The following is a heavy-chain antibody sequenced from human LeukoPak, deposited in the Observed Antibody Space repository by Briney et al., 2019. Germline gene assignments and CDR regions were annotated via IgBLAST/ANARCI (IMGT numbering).Heavy chain of an antibody. J-gene: IGHJ6*03. CDR3: ARRGGKNYGDYLLYYYYMDV. D-gene: IGHD4-17*01. CDR2: IIPIFGTA. V-gene: IGHV1-69*06. CDR1: GGTFSSYA. Sequence: SVKVSCKASGGTFSSYAISWVRQAPGQGLEWMGGIIPIFGTANYAQKFQGRVTITADKSTSTAYMELSSLRSDDTAMYYCARRGGKNYGDYLLYYYYMDVWGKGTTVTVSS.